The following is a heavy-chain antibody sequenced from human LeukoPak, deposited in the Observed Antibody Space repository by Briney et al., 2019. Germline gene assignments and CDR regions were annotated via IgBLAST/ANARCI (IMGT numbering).Heavy chain of an antibody. V-gene: IGHV3-66*01. CDR1: GFTVSSNY. D-gene: IGHD1-26*01. CDR2: IYSGGST. J-gene: IGHJ4*02. Sequence: GGSLRLSCAASGFTVSSNYMSWVRQAPGKGLDWVSVIYSGGSTYYADSVKGRFTISRDTSKNTLYLQMNSLRAEDTAVYYCATGMTGAKDHWGQGTLVTVSS. CDR3: ATGMTGAKDH.